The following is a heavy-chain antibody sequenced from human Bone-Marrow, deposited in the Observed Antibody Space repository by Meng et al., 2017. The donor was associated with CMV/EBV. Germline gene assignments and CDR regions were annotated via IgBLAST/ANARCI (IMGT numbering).Heavy chain of an antibody. Sequence: GGSLRLSCAASGLTFSIYPMHWVRQAPGKGLEWVAVISYDGSKKYYADSVKGRFTISRDNSKNTLYMQMNSLRADDTGVYHCARDFNSGNWFDPWGQGTLVTVSS. V-gene: IGHV3-30*04. CDR1: GLTFSIYP. J-gene: IGHJ5*02. CDR2: ISYDGSKK. CDR3: ARDFNSGNWFDP. D-gene: IGHD1-1*01.